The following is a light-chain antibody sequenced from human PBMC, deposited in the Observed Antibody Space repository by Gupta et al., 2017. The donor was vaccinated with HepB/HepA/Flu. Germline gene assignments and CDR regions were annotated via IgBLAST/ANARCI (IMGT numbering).Light chain of an antibody. V-gene: IGLV2-14*03. CDR3: TSFRSGSTLVI. Sequence: QSGLPQPASVSGSPGQSITISCPGTSSDVGGYNSVSWYQQYPGRAPKLLIYDVSNRPSGVSNRFSGSKTGNSASLTISGLQAEDEAVYYCTSFRSGSTLVIFGGGTELTVL. J-gene: IGLJ2*01. CDR1: SSDVGGYNS. CDR2: DVS.